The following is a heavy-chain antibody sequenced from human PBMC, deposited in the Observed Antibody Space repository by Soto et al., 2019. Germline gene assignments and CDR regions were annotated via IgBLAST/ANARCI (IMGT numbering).Heavy chain of an antibody. D-gene: IGHD2-2*02. CDR1: GFTFSNYW. V-gene: IGHV3-74*01. CDR2: INSDGSTT. J-gene: IGHJ5*02. Sequence: GGSLRLSCAASGFTFSNYWMHWVRQAPGKGLVWVSRINSDGSTTNYADSVKGRFTISRDNAKNTLYLKMNSLRAKDTAVYYCARDHCSTTSCYTVWFDPWGQGTLVTVSS. CDR3: ARDHCSTTSCYTVWFDP.